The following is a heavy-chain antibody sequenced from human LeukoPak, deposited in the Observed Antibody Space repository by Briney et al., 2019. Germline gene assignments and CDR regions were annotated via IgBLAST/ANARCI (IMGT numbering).Heavy chain of an antibody. CDR3: AKRITVVGPYFDY. Sequence: TGGSLRLSCAASGFTFSSYEMNWVRQAPGKGLEWVSAISSSGGSTYYADSVKGRFTISRDNSKNTLYLQMSSLRAEDTAVYYCAKRITVVGPYFDYWGQGTLVTVSS. CDR2: ISSSGGST. D-gene: IGHD6-19*01. J-gene: IGHJ4*02. V-gene: IGHV3-23*01. CDR1: GFTFSSYE.